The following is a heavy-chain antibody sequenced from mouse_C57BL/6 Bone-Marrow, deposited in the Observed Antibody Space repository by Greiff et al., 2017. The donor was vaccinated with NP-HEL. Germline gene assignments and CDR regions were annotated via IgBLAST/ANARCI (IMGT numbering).Heavy chain of an antibody. J-gene: IGHJ1*03. V-gene: IGHV1-80*01. D-gene: IGHD2-2*01. CDR3: ARSGLRDDFWYFDV. CDR2: IYPGDGDT. Sequence: QVQLQQSGAELVKPGASVKISCKASGYAFSSYWMNWVKQRPGTGLEWIGQIYPGDGDTNYNGKFKGKATLTADKSSSTAYLQLSSLTSEDSAVYFCARSGLRDDFWYFDVWGTGTTVTVSS. CDR1: GYAFSSYW.